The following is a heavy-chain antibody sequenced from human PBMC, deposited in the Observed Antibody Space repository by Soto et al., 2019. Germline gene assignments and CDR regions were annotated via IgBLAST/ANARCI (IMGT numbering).Heavy chain of an antibody. V-gene: IGHV2-26*01. CDR2: IFSNDER. CDR3: AQTEDGGRSRTPAGFFDA. D-gene: IGHD2-15*01. CDR1: GFSLSNAGMG. J-gene: IGHJ5*02. Sequence: QVTLKESGPVLVKPTETLTLTCTVSGFSLSNAGMGVSWIRQPPGKALEWLAHIFSNDERRFSTSLKNRLTISKDTSNSQVVLIMTNMDPVDTATYYCAQTEDGGRSRTPAGFFDAWGQGTLVTVSS.